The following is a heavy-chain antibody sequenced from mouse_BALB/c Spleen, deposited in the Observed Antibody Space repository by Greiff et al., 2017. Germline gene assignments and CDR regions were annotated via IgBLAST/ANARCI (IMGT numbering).Heavy chain of an antibody. CDR1: GFTFSSYT. J-gene: IGHJ3*01. V-gene: IGHV5-12-2*01. D-gene: IGHD1-1*01. Sequence: EVQRVESGGGLVQPGGSLKLSCAASGFTFSSYTMSWVRQTPEKRLEWVAYISNGGGSTYYPDTVKGRFPISRDNAKNTLYLQMSSLKSEDTAMYYCARLLLRSFAYWGQGTLVTVSA. CDR3: ARLLLRSFAY. CDR2: ISNGGGST.